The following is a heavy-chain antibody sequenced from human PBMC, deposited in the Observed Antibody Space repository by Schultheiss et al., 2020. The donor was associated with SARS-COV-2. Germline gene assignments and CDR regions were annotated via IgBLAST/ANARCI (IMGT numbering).Heavy chain of an antibody. CDR3: AKDFLDYGEKPDY. CDR1: GFTFSSYA. J-gene: IGHJ4*02. V-gene: IGHV3-23*01. Sequence: GGSLRLSCAASGFTFSSYAMHWVRQAPGKGLEWVSAISGSGGSTYYADSVKGRFTISRDNSKNSLYLQMNSLRAEDTALYYCAKDFLDYGEKPDYWGQGTLVTVSS. D-gene: IGHD4-17*01. CDR2: ISGSGGST.